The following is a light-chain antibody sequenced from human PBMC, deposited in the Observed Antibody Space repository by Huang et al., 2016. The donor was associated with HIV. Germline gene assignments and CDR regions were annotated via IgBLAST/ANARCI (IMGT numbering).Light chain of an antibody. J-gene: IGKJ4*01. Sequence: EIVLTQSPATLSLSPGERVTLSCRASQIVHSYLAWYQQKPGQAPRLLIYDASNRATGIPARFSGSGSGTDFTLTISNLQSEDFAVYYCQQRSAWPLTFGGGTKVEI. CDR2: DAS. CDR3: QQRSAWPLT. CDR1: QIVHSY. V-gene: IGKV3-11*01.